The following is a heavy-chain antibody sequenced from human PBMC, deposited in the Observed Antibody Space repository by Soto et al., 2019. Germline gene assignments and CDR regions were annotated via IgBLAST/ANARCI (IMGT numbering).Heavy chain of an antibody. J-gene: IGHJ6*03. D-gene: IGHD1-1*01. CDR2: ISNTGAKT. V-gene: IGHV3-23*01. Sequence: EVQLLESGGGLVQPGGSLRLSCAASGFTFSDYALSWVRQAPGEGPEWVSTISNTGAKTYYADSVKGRITVSRDNFKNTLSLQMNSLSAADTAVYYCAKVGNTNNNYYYYMYVWGNGTAVTVSS. CDR1: GFTFSDYA. CDR3: AKVGNTNNNYYYYMYV.